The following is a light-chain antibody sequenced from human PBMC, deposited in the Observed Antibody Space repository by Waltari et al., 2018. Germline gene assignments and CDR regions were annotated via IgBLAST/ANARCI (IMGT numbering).Light chain of an antibody. CDR3: QEYGSSPMFT. J-gene: IGKJ2*01. CDR2: GAS. V-gene: IGKV3-20*01. CDR1: QSVSSSY. Sequence: ETVLTQSPDTLSLSPGERATLSCRASQSVSSSYLAWYQQKPGQAPRLLIYGASSRAPGIPDRFSGSGSGTDFTLTISRLEPEDFAVYYCQEYGSSPMFTFGQGTKVEIK.